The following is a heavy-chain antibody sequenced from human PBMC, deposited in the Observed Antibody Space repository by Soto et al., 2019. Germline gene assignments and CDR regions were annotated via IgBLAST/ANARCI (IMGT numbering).Heavy chain of an antibody. Sequence: GGSLRLSCAASGFTFSSYAMSWVRQAPGKGLEWVSAISGSGGSTYYADSVKGRFTISRDNSKNTLYLQMNSLRAEDTAVYYCAGSIASGGDWLDPWGDVTLVTVYS. CDR3: AGSIASGGDWLDP. D-gene: IGHD6-6*01. CDR1: GFTFSSYA. J-gene: IGHJ5*02. V-gene: IGHV3-23*01. CDR2: ISGSGGST.